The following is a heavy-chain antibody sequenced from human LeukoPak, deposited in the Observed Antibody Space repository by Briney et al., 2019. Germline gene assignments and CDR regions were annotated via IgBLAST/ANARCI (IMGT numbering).Heavy chain of an antibody. CDR1: GYTFTGYY. D-gene: IGHD3-16*02. Sequence: GASVKVSCKASGYTFTGYYTHWVRQAPGQGLEWMGWINPNSGGTNYAQKFQGRVTMTRDTSISTAYMELSRLRSDDTAVYYCAREGEGLRLGELSLFFDYWGQGTLVTVSS. CDR3: AREGEGLRLGELSLFFDY. CDR2: INPNSGGT. J-gene: IGHJ4*02. V-gene: IGHV1-2*02.